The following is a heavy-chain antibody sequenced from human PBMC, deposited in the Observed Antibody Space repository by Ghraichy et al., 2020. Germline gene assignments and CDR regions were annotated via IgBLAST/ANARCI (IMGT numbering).Heavy chain of an antibody. D-gene: IGHD6-19*01. CDR2: ISYDGSNK. CDR1: GFTFSSYA. V-gene: IGHV3-30*04. Sequence: GGSLRLSCAASGFTFSSYALHWVRQAPGKGLEWVAVISYDGSNKYYADSVKGRFTISRDNSKNTLYLQMNSLRAEDTAVYYCARSDLAVAGLLDWGQGTLVTVSS. CDR3: ARSDLAVAGLLD. J-gene: IGHJ4*02.